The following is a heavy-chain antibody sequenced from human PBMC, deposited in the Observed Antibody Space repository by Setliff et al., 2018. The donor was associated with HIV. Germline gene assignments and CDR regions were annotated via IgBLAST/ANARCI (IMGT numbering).Heavy chain of an antibody. D-gene: IGHD3-10*01. CDR3: AKAVGLQWFGGYFDH. V-gene: IGHV3-23*01. CDR2: ISVSGGRT. J-gene: IGHJ4*02. CDR1: GFTFSTYA. Sequence: GGSLRLSCAASGFTFSTYAMSWFRQAPGKGLEWVSSISVSGGRTNHADSVQGRFTISRDNSKNTLYVQMNSLRDEDTAVYYCAKAVGLQWFGGYFDHWGQGTPVTVSS.